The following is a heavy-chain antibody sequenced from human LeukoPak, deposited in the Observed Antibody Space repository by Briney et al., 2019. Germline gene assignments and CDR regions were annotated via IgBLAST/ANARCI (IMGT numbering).Heavy chain of an antibody. CDR3: ARDTRSYDTSGYYYFDY. Sequence: SETLSLTCSVSGASTTSYYWNWIRQAPGKGLEWIGYIYSNGTTSYSPSLRSRVTISIDTSRNQFSLKLSSVTAADAAVYYCARDTRSYDTSGYYYFDYWGQGALVTVSS. V-gene: IGHV4-59*01. CDR1: GASTTSYY. CDR2: IYSNGTT. D-gene: IGHD3-22*01. J-gene: IGHJ4*02.